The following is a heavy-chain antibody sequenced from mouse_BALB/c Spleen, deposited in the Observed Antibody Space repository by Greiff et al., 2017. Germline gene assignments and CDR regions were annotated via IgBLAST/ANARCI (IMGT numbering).Heavy chain of an antibody. CDR1: GYSFTGYY. J-gene: IGHJ2*01. CDR2: INPYNGAT. CDR3: ATSYYRYDFDY. V-gene: IGHV1-31*01. Sequence: EVQLQQSGPELVKPGASVKMSCKASGYSFTGYYMHWVKQSHVKSLEWIGRINPYNGATSYNQNFKDKASLTVDKSSSTAYMELHSLTSEDSAVYYCATSYYRYDFDYWGQGTTLTVSS. D-gene: IGHD2-14*01.